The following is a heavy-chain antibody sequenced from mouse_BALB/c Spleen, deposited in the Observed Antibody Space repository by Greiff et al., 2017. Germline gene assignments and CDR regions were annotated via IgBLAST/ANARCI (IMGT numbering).Heavy chain of an antibody. CDR2: IWSGGST. CDR3: ARNSGGGAFAY. J-gene: IGHJ3*01. CDR1: GFSLTSYG. V-gene: IGHV2-2*02. D-gene: IGHD3-1*01. Sequence: QVQLKESGPGLVQPSQSLSITCTVSGFSLTSYGVHWVRQSPGKGLEWLGVIWSGGSTDYNAAFITRLSTSKDNSKNQVFFKMNSLQANDTATYYYARNSGGGAFAYWGQGTLVTVSA.